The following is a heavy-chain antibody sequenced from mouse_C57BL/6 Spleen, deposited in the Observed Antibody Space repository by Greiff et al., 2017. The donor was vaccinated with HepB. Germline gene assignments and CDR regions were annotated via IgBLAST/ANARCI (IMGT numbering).Heavy chain of an antibody. Sequence: QVQLKESGAELVRPGASVKLSCKASGYTFTDYYINWVKQRPGQGLEWIARIYPGSGNTYYNEKFKGKATLTAEKSSSTAYMQLSSLTSEDSAVYFCAREGLYYSWAMDYWGQGTSVTVSS. D-gene: IGHD2-12*01. CDR3: AREGLYYSWAMDY. V-gene: IGHV1-76*01. J-gene: IGHJ4*01. CDR2: IYPGSGNT. CDR1: GYTFTDYY.